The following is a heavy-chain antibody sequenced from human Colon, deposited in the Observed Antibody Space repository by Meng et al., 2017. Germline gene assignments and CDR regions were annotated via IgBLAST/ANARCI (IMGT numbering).Heavy chain of an antibody. CDR3: ERDLLLTGHWYFDL. V-gene: IGHV1-46*01. CDR1: GYTFTSYY. D-gene: IGHD2-21*01. J-gene: IGHJ2*01. Sequence: ASVKVSCKASGYTFTSYYMHWVRQAPGQGLEWMVIINPSGGSTSYAQKFQCRVTMIRDTSTSTVYMELISLRSEDTAVYYCERDLLLTGHWYFDLWGRGTLVTVSS. CDR2: INPSGGST.